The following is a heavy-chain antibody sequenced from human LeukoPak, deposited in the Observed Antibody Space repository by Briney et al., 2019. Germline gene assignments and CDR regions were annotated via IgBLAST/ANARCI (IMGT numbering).Heavy chain of an antibody. CDR3: AKADAHTSDSSGYYGY. D-gene: IGHD3-22*01. Sequence: GGSLRLSCAASGFTFDDYAMHWVRHAPGKGLEWVSGISWNSGSIGYADSVKGRVTISRDNAKNSLYRQMNSLRASSIALYSGAKADAHTSDSSGYYGYRGQGTLVTVSS. CDR2: ISWNSGSI. CDR1: GFTFDDYA. J-gene: IGHJ4*02. V-gene: IGHV3-9*03.